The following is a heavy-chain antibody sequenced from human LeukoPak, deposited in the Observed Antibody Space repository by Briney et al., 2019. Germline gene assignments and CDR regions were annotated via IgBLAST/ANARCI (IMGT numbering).Heavy chain of an antibody. CDR2: INPNSGGT. V-gene: IGHV1-2*02. CDR1: GYTFTGYY. D-gene: IGHD3-9*01. CDR3: ARILTGYYKDYFDY. J-gene: IGHJ4*02. Sequence: GASVKVSCKASGYTFTGYYMHWVRQAPGQGLEWMGWINPNSGGTNYAQKFQGRVTMTSDTSISTAYMELSRLRSDDTAVYYCARILTGYYKDYFDYWGQGTLVTVSS.